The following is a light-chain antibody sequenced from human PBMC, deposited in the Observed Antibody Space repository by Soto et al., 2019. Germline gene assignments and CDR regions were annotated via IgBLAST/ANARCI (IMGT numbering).Light chain of an antibody. Sequence: DIVMTQSPDSLAVSLGERATINCKSSQSVLYNSNNKNYLAWYQQGPGQPPKLLIYWASTRESGVPDRFSGSGSGTDFTLTITSLQAEDVAVYYCQQYESTPPTFGQGTKLEIK. CDR2: WAS. V-gene: IGKV4-1*01. CDR1: QSVLYNSNNKNY. CDR3: QQYESTPPT. J-gene: IGKJ2*01.